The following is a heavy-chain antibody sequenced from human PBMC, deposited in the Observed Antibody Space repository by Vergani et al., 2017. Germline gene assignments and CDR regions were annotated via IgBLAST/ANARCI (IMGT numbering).Heavy chain of an antibody. CDR2: IYYSGST. J-gene: IGHJ1*01. V-gene: IGHV4-61*10. D-gene: IGHD3-3*02. Sequence: QVQLQESGPGLVKPSETLSLTCTVSGGSVSSGSYYWSWIRQPAGQGLEWIGYIYYSGSTNYNPSLKSRDTISVDTSKNQFSLKLSSVTAADTAVYYCARGLNIFGVIRGTSGYFQHWGQGTLVTVSS. CDR1: GGSVSSGSYY. CDR3: ARGLNIFGVIRGTSGYFQH.